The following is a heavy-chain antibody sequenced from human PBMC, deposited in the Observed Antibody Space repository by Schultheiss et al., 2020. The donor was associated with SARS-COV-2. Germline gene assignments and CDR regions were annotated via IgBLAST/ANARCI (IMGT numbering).Heavy chain of an antibody. Sequence: SETLSLTCTVSGGSISSYYWSWIRQHPGKGLEWIGYIYYSGSTNYNPSLKSRVTISVDTSKNQFSLKLSSVTAADTAVYYCARHSSAFVVVPAATGFYYYYMDVWGKGTTVTVSS. J-gene: IGHJ6*03. CDR2: IYYSGST. D-gene: IGHD2-2*01. V-gene: IGHV4-59*08. CDR3: ARHSSAFVVVPAATGFYYYYMDV. CDR1: GGSISSYY.